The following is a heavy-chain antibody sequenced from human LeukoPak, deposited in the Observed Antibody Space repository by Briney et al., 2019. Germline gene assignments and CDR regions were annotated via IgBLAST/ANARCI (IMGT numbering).Heavy chain of an antibody. Sequence: GGSLRLSCAASGFTFSSYAMSWIRQAPGKGLEWVSYISSSGSTIYYADSVKGRFTISRDNAKNSLYLQMNSLRAEDTAVYYCARVSSIVVAVAFDYWGQGTLVTVSS. V-gene: IGHV3-11*04. CDR1: GFTFSSYA. J-gene: IGHJ4*02. CDR2: ISSSGSTI. CDR3: ARVSSIVVAVAFDY. D-gene: IGHD3-22*01.